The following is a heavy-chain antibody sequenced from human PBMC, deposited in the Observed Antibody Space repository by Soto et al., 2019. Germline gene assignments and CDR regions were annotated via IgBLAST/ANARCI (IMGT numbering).Heavy chain of an antibody. V-gene: IGHV4-34*01. D-gene: IGHD6-13*01. CDR3: ARGWGSSGYYKRYYFDY. Sequence: SETLSLTCAVYGGSFSGYYWSWIRQPPGKGLEWIGEINHSGSTNYNPSLKSRVTISVDTSKNQFSLKLSSVAAADTAVYYCARGWGSSGYYKRYYFDYWGKGTLVT. CDR1: GGSFSGYY. CDR2: INHSGST. J-gene: IGHJ4*02.